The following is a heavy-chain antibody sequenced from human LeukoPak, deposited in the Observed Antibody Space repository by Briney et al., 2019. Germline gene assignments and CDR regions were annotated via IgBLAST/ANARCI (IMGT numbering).Heavy chain of an antibody. CDR2: IKYDGTEK. CDR1: GFTFSGHW. CDR3: ATRNNLEY. Sequence: HPGGSLRLSCTVSGFTFSGHWMIWLRQAPGKGLEWVANIKYDGTEKHYVASVEGRFTISRDNASESVELQRSNLRAEDTAVCYCATRNNLEYWGEGILVTVSS. V-gene: IGHV3-7*01. J-gene: IGHJ4*02.